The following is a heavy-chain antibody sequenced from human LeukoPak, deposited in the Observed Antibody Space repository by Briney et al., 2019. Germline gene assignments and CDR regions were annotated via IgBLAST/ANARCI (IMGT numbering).Heavy chain of an antibody. CDR2: ISAYNGNT. V-gene: IGHV1-18*01. D-gene: IGHD1-14*01. Sequence: VASVKVSCKASGGTFSSYAISWVRQAPGQRLEWMGWISAYNGNTNYAQKLQGRVTMTTDTSTSTAYMELRSLRSDDTAVYYCARTQSYRLPDFDYWGQGTLVTVSS. CDR3: ARTQSYRLPDFDY. CDR1: GGTFSSYA. J-gene: IGHJ4*02.